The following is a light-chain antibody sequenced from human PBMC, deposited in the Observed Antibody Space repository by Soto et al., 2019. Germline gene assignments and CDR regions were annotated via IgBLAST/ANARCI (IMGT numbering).Light chain of an antibody. V-gene: IGKV1-5*01. Sequence: DIQMTQSPSTLSASVGDRVTITCRASQSIDRWMAWYQQKPGKAPKVLIWDATTLHRGVPSRFSGSRSGTEFTLTISSLQPDDFATYYCQKYNSGLRTFGGGTTVEI. J-gene: IGKJ4*01. CDR2: DAT. CDR3: QKYNSGLRT. CDR1: QSIDRW.